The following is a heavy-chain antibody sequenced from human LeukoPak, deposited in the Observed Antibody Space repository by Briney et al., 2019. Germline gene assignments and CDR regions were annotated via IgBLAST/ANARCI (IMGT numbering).Heavy chain of an antibody. Sequence: GGSLRLSCAASGFTFSSYAMHWVRQAPGKGLEWVAVISYDGSNKYYADSVKGRFTISRDNAKNSLYLQMNSLRAEDTALYYCAKAMITFGAVSFDIWGQGTMVTVSS. CDR3: AKAMITFGAVSFDI. CDR2: ISYDGSNK. CDR1: GFTFSSYA. V-gene: IGHV3-30-3*01. J-gene: IGHJ3*02. D-gene: IGHD3-16*01.